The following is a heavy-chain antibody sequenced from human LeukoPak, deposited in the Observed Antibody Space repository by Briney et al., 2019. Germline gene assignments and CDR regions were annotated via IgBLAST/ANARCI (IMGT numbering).Heavy chain of an antibody. CDR2: VNAYSGYT. J-gene: IGHJ4*02. Sequence: GASVKVSCKPSGYTFTSYGVHWVRQAPGQGLEWMGWVNAYSGYTKYAQNLQDRFTPTTDTSTTTAYMELRSLTSDDTAIYYCAREFYYGGNFPLFDYWGQGTLVTVSS. CDR1: GYTFTSYG. CDR3: AREFYYGGNFPLFDY. V-gene: IGHV1-18*01. D-gene: IGHD4-23*01.